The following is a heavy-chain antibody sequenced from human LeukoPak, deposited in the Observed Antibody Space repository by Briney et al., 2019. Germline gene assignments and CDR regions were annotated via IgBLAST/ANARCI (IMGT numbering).Heavy chain of an antibody. CDR3: ARGEGLFDY. J-gene: IGHJ4*02. CDR1: GFSFSSNY. V-gene: IGHV3-53*01. Sequence: PGGSLRLSCAASGFSFSSNYMSWVRQAPGKGLEWVSVIYSGGNTHYADSVKGRFTISRDNSKNTLYLQMNSLRAEDTAVYYCARGEGLFDYWGQGTLVTVSS. CDR2: IYSGGNT.